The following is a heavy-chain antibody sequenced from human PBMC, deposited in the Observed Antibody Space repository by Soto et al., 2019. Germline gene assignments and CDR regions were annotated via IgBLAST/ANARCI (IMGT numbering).Heavy chain of an antibody. D-gene: IGHD6-19*01. Sequence: SVKVSCKASGFTFTSSAVQWVLQARGQRLEWIGWIVVGSGNTNYAQKFQERVTITRDMSTSTAYMELSSLRSEDTAVYYCAAANGWSYYYGMDVWGQGTTVT. J-gene: IGHJ6*02. CDR3: AAANGWSYYYGMDV. CDR2: IVVGSGNT. V-gene: IGHV1-58*01. CDR1: GFTFTSSA.